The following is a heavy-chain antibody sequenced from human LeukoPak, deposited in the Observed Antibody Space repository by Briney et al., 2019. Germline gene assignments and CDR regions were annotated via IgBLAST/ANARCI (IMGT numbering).Heavy chain of an antibody. CDR1: GFTFSTYA. Sequence: GGSLRLSCAASGFTFSTYAMSWVRQAPGKGLEWVSAISGGGGTTYYADSVKGRFAISRANSKDTLYLQMNSLRAEDTAVYYCARKRVAGLFDYWGQGTLVTVSS. CDR3: ARKRVAGLFDY. J-gene: IGHJ4*02. V-gene: IGHV3-23*01. CDR2: ISGGGGTT. D-gene: IGHD6-19*01.